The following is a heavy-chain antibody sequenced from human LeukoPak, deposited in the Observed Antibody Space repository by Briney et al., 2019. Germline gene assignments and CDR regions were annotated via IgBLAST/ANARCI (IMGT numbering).Heavy chain of an antibody. CDR2: IKPDGTTK. J-gene: IGHJ4*02. V-gene: IGHV3-7*03. CDR3: ARSIPYGTTWYGRSDY. D-gene: IGHD6-13*01. Sequence: GGSLRLSCAASGFTLSSYAMTWVRQAPGKGLEWVANIKPDGTTKFYVDSVKGRFTISRDNALNSLYLQMNSLRAEDTAIYYCARSIPYGTTWYGRSDYWGQGTLVTVSS. CDR1: GFTLSSYA.